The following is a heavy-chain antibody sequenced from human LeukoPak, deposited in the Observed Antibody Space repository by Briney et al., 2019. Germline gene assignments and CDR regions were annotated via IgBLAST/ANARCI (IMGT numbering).Heavy chain of an antibody. V-gene: IGHV3-72*01. CDR2: CRGKTNSYST. J-gene: IGHJ3*02. CDR3: VRRRVGVAPASDM. D-gene: IGHD1-26*01. Sequence: PGGSLRLSCAAFGFTFSDHAMDWVRQAPGEGLEWVARCRGKTNSYSTEYAASVNGRLTISRDDSKNSLYLQMNSLKTEDTAVYYCVRRRVGVAPASDMWGQGTTVTVSS. CDR1: GFTFSDHA.